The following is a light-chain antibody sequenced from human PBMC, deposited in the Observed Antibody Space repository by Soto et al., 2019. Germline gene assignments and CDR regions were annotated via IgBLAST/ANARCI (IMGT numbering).Light chain of an antibody. J-gene: IGKJ4*01. Sequence: EIVLTQSPATLSLSPGESATLSCRASRSVSSNLAWYQQKPGQAPRLLIYGASTRATGIPARFSGSGSGTDFTLTISSLEPEDFAVYYCQQRSNWPPGLTFGGGTKVDIK. CDR3: QQRSNWPPGLT. V-gene: IGKV3-11*01. CDR1: RSVSSN. CDR2: GAS.